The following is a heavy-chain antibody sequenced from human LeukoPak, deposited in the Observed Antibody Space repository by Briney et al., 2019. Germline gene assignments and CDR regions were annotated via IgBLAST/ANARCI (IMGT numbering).Heavy chain of an antibody. CDR1: GFTFSGYA. Sequence: PGGSLRLSCAASGFTFSGYAMTWVRQAPGKGVEWVSSVTGNSGGTYYADSVKGRFTISRDDSRSTLFLQMNSLRVEDTAVYYCAKSGHSTTSWFHPWGQGTLVIVSS. D-gene: IGHD2/OR15-2a*01. V-gene: IGHV3-23*01. CDR2: VTGNSGGT. CDR3: AKSGHSTTSWFHP. J-gene: IGHJ5*02.